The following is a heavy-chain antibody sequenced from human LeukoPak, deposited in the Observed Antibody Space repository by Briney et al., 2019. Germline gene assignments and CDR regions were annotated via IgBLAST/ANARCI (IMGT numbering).Heavy chain of an antibody. D-gene: IGHD6-13*01. Sequence: SQTLSLTCTVSGGSISSGGYYWSWIRQHPGKGLEWIGYIYYSGSTYYNPSLKSRVTISVDTSKNQFSLKLSSVTAADTAVYYCARDPIQAAAGSDAFDIWGQGTMVTVSS. CDR3: ARDPIQAAAGSDAFDI. CDR2: IYYSGST. CDR1: GGSISSGGYY. V-gene: IGHV4-30-4*08. J-gene: IGHJ3*02.